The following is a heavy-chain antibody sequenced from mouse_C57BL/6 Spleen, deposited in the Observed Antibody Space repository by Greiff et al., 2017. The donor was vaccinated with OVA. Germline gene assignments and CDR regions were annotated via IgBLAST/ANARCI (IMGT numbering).Heavy chain of an antibody. Sequence: SGPGLVQPSQSLSITCTVSGFSLTSYGVHWVRQSPGKGLEWLGVIWSGGSTDYNAAFISRLSISKDNSKSQVFFKMNSLQADDTAIYYCARRGLRRGYWYFDVWGTGTTVTVSS. V-gene: IGHV2-2*01. D-gene: IGHD2-4*01. CDR1: GFSLTSYG. CDR3: ARRGLRRGYWYFDV. CDR2: IWSGGST. J-gene: IGHJ1*03.